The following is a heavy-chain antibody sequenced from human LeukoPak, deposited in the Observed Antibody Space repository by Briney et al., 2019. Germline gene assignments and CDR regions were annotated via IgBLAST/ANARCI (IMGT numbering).Heavy chain of an antibody. CDR3: TTGKYYYSDSGYYCDY. CDR2: IKTRADGGTI. J-gene: IGHJ4*02. V-gene: IGHV3-15*01. Sequence: GGSLRLPCGGSGFTFINAWMSWVRQAPGKGLEWVGRIKTRADGGTIDYAAPVKGRFTISRDDSKNMLFLQMNSLKIEDTAVYYCTTGKYYYSDSGYYCDYWGQGTLVTVSS. CDR1: GFTFINAW. D-gene: IGHD3-22*01.